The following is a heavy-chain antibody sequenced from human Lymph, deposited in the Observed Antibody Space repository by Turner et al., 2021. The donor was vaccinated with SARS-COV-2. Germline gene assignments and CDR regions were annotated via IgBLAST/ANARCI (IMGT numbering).Heavy chain of an antibody. CDR2: ISYAGSSK. CDR1: SSYA. Sequence: SSYAMHWVRQAPGKGREWVALISYAGSSKYYADSVKGRITISRDNSKNTLYLQMNSLRTEDTAVYYHASDMGGFLGYWGQGTLVTVSS. D-gene: IGHD3-16*01. CDR3: ASDMGGFLGY. V-gene: IGHV3-30-3*01. J-gene: IGHJ4*02.